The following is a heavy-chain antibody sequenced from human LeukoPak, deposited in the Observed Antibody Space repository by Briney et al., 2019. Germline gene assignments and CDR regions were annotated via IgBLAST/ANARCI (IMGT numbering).Heavy chain of an antibody. Sequence: ASVKVSCKASGYTFTSYAMNWVRQAPGQGLEWMGWINTNTGNPTYAQGFTGRFVFSLDTSVSTAYLQISSLKAEDTAVYYCARDNGDFWSGYYTGNWFDPWGQGTLVTVSS. CDR2: INTNTGNP. CDR1: GYTFTSYA. CDR3: ARDNGDFWSGYYTGNWFDP. V-gene: IGHV7-4-1*02. D-gene: IGHD3-3*01. J-gene: IGHJ5*02.